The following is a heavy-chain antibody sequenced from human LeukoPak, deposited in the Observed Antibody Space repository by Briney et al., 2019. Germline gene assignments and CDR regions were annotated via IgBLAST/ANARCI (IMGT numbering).Heavy chain of an antibody. V-gene: IGHV4-39*01. CDR2: IYYSGST. Sequence: SETLSPSSTVSGGSISSSSYYWVWMRQPPGKGLEWIGSIYYSGSTYYNPSLKRRVTISVDTSKNQFSLRLISVTAADTAVYYCARHTSMVRGVMKYYFDYWGQGTLATVSS. D-gene: IGHD3-10*01. J-gene: IGHJ4*02. CDR3: ARHTSMVRGVMKYYFDY. CDR1: GGSISSSSYY.